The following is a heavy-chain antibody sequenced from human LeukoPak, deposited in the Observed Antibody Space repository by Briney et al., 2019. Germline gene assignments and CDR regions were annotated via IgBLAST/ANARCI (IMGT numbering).Heavy chain of an antibody. Sequence: SETLSLTCTVSGGSISSYYWSWIRQPPGKGLEWIGYIYYSGSTNYNPSLKSRVTISVDTSKNQFSLKLSSVTAADTAVYYCARASDTEQWLAYFDYWGQGTLVTVSS. CDR3: ARASDTEQWLAYFDY. D-gene: IGHD6-19*01. CDR2: IYYSGST. J-gene: IGHJ4*02. CDR1: GGSISSYY. V-gene: IGHV4-59*01.